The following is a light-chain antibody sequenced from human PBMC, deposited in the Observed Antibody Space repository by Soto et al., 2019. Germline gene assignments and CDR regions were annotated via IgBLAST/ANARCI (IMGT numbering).Light chain of an antibody. CDR1: QRVSSN. V-gene: IGKV3-20*01. Sequence: VMTQSPATLSVSPGERATLSCRASQRVSSNVAWYQQKPGQAPRLLIYGASNRATGIPDRFSGSGSGTDFTLTISRLEPEDFAVYYCQQYGSSGTFGQGTKVDIK. CDR2: GAS. J-gene: IGKJ1*01. CDR3: QQYGSSGT.